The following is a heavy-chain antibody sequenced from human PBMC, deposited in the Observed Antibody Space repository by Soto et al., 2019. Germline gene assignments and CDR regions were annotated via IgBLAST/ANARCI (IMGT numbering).Heavy chain of an antibody. CDR2: IWYDGTNA. J-gene: IGHJ6*02. CDR1: GFTFSTYG. CDR3: ARVEAPLIHSDHYYYGMDV. Sequence: VHLVESGGGVVRPGRSLRLACEASGFTFSTYGMHWVRQAPGKGLQWVAVIWYDGTNAYYADSVKGRFTISRDNSKDTLNLEMNNLRTEDTAVYYCARVEAPLIHSDHYYYGMDVWGQGTTVTV. V-gene: IGHV3-33*01. D-gene: IGHD5-18*01.